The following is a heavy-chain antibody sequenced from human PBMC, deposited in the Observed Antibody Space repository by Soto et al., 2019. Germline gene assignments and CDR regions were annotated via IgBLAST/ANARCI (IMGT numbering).Heavy chain of an antibody. V-gene: IGHV4-34*01. CDR2: INHSGST. Sequence: SETLSLTCAVYGGSFSGYYCSLIRPPPGKGLEWIGEINHSGSTNYNPSLKSRVTITVDTSKNPYSLKLSHVTAADTAVYYCARFPVVAATRINLLYYYNYFGMDVWGQGTTVTVSS. CDR3: ARFPVVAATRINLLYYYNYFGMDV. CDR1: GGSFSGYY. J-gene: IGHJ6*02. D-gene: IGHD2-15*01.